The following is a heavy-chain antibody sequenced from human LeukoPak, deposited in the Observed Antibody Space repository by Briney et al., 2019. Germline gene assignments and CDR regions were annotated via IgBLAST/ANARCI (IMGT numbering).Heavy chain of an antibody. J-gene: IGHJ6*03. CDR1: GGPISSYY. D-gene: IGHD3-3*01. Sequence: SEAMSLTCTVSGGPISSYYWSWIRQPPGKGLEWTGYIYSSGSPNYSPSLKSRVTISVDTSKNQFSLKLSSVTAADTAVYYCARDGGGYYRRDYYYYMDVWGKGTTVTVSS. CDR3: ARDGGGYYRRDYYYYMDV. CDR2: IYSSGSP. V-gene: IGHV4-59*01.